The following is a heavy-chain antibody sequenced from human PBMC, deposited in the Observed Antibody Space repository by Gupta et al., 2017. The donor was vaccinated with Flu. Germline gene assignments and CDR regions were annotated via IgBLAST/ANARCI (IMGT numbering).Heavy chain of an antibody. CDR2: IKADGSET. V-gene: IGHV3-7*01. D-gene: IGHD6-13*01. CDR3: ARDFSNYFYYMDV. J-gene: IGHJ6*03. CDR1: GFPFSHFW. Sequence: EVQLVESGGGLVQPGGSLRLSCAASGFPFSHFWMTWVRQGPGKGLEWVANIKADGSETYYVDSVKGRFTISRDNSKNSLYLQMNSPRAEDTALYYCARDFSNYFYYMDVWGKGTTVTVSS.